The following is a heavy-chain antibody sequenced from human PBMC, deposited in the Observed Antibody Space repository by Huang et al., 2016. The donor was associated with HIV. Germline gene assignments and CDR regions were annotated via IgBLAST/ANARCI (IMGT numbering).Heavy chain of an antibody. V-gene: IGHV4-39*01. CDR2: MYYTGNT. D-gene: IGHD6-19*01. CDR3: ARHGRVAGHYYNNMDV. CDR1: GGSISSSSYY. J-gene: IGHJ6*02. Sequence: LQLQESGPGLVKSSETLSLICTVSGGSISSSSYYGGRLRQPPGKGPEWIGSMYYTGNTYYNPPLKSRVTISVDTSKNQFSLKVNSVTAADTAVYYCARHGRVAGHYYNNMDVWGRGTTVTVSS.